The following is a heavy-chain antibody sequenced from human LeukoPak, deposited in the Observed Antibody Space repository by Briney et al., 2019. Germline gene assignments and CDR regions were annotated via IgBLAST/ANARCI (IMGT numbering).Heavy chain of an antibody. V-gene: IGHV4-34*01. CDR1: GGSFRGKY. CDR2: INHPGST. CDR3: ARATAGIYYYYSYRMDV. Sequence: TAATVSLAWAVYGGSFRGKYWGWISQQAGKGLEWVGVINHPGSTNYNPSPKSRVTISPDTSKNQCSLKLSSVTAADTAVYNCARATAGIYYYYSYRMDVWGPETPVTASS. D-gene: IGHD6-13*01. J-gene: IGHJ6*02.